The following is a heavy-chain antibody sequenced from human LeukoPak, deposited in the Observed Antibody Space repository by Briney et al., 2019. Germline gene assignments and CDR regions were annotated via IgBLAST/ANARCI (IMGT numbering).Heavy chain of an antibody. J-gene: IGHJ4*02. D-gene: IGHD5-24*01. Sequence: PGGSLRLSCAAAGFTFSSYAMSWVRQAPGEGLEWVAGISWNSGSIAYADSVKGRFTIARDNAKNSLYLQMNSLRAEAMALYYCAKGGGWKMATPNSFDYWGQGTLVTVSS. CDR3: AKGGGWKMATPNSFDY. V-gene: IGHV3-9*03. CDR1: GFTFSSYA. CDR2: ISWNSGSI.